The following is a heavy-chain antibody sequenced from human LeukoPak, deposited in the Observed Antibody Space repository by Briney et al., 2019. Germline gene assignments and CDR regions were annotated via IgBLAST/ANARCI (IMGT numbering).Heavy chain of an antibody. CDR2: ISAYNGNT. J-gene: IGHJ4*02. Sequence: ASVKVSCKASGYTFTSYGISWVRQAPGQGLEWMGWISAYNGNTNYAQKLQGRVTMTTDTSTSTAYMELSRLRSDDTAVYYCARAKFRYPFDYWGQGTLVTVSS. D-gene: IGHD3-16*02. V-gene: IGHV1-18*01. CDR3: ARAKFRYPFDY. CDR1: GYTFTSYG.